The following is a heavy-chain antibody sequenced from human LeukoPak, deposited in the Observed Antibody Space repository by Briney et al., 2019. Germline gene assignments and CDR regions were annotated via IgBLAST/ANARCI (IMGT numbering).Heavy chain of an antibody. CDR3: ARGRYYYDSSGYPTPCY. V-gene: IGHV3-21*01. CDR1: GFTFSSYS. J-gene: IGHJ4*02. Sequence: AGGSLRLSCAASGFTFSSYSMNWVRQAPGKGVEWGSSISSISGYIYYADSVKGRFTISRDNAKNSLYLQMNSLRAEDTAVYYCARGRYYYDSSGYPTPCYWGQGTLVTVSS. CDR2: ISSISGYI. D-gene: IGHD3-22*01.